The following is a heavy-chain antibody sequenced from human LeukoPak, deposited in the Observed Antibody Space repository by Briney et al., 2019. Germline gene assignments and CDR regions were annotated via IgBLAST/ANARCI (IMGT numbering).Heavy chain of an antibody. CDR1: GYTFTSYY. J-gene: IGHJ4*02. Sequence: ASVKVSCKASGYTFTSYYIHWGRQAPGQGLEWMGIINPSGGSTTYAQKFQGRVAMTRDTSTSRVYMEVSSLRSEDTAVYYCARTYSSSDEFDYWGQGTLVTVSS. CDR2: INPSGGST. D-gene: IGHD6-13*01. CDR3: ARTYSSSDEFDY. V-gene: IGHV1-46*01.